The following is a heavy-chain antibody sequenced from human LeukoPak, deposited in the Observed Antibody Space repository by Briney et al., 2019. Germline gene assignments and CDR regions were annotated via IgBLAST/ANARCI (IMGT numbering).Heavy chain of an antibody. Sequence: SETLSLTCAVYGGSFSGYYWSWIRQPPGKGLEWIGEINHSGSTNYNPSLKSRVTISVDTSKNQFSLKLSSVTAADTAVYYCARGGFLEWLLMGSGMDVWGQGTTVTVSS. CDR3: ARGGFLEWLLMGSGMDV. CDR1: GGSFSGYY. CDR2: INHSGST. V-gene: IGHV4-34*01. D-gene: IGHD3-3*01. J-gene: IGHJ6*02.